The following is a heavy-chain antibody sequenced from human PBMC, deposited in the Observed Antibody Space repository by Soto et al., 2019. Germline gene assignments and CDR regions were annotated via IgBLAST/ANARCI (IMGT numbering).Heavy chain of an antibody. CDR1: GYTFTRYG. CDR2: ISGYNGDT. CDR3: AKNGQPPYYYYGLDV. J-gene: IGHJ6*02. Sequence: QGHLVPSGAEVKKPGTSVQVSCKASGYTFTRYGISWVRQAPGQGLEWMGWISGYNGDTNYAQNLQGRVTMTIDTSTSTAYMELRSLTSDDTAVYYCAKNGQPPYYYYGLDVWGQGPTVTVSS. D-gene: IGHD2-8*01. V-gene: IGHV1-18*01.